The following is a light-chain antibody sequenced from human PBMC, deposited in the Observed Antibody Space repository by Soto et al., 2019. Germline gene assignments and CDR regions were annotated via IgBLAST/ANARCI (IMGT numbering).Light chain of an antibody. Sequence: QSVLTQPRSVSGSPGQSVTISCTGTSSDVGFYNYVSWYQHHPGRAPKFMIYDVSKRPSGVPDRFSGSKSGNTASLTISGLQAEDEADYYCCSYAGSYTLVFGGGTTVTVL. CDR3: CSYAGSYTLV. CDR1: SSDVGFYNY. V-gene: IGLV2-11*01. J-gene: IGLJ2*01. CDR2: DVS.